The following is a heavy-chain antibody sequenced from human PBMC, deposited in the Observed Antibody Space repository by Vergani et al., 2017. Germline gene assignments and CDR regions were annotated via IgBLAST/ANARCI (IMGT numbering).Heavy chain of an antibody. Sequence: QVQLVETGGGVVQPGGSLRLYCATSGFSFNTYGAHWVRQAPGKGLEWVAFIGYDGRIKYIVDSVKGRFTISRDTSKKTLSLQMRSLRADDTAVYYCAKDGRENSDYGYFDYWGQGTLVTVSS. CDR3: AKDGRENSDYGYFDY. J-gene: IGHJ4*02. CDR1: GFSFNTYG. D-gene: IGHD4-17*01. CDR2: IGYDGRIK. V-gene: IGHV3-30*02.